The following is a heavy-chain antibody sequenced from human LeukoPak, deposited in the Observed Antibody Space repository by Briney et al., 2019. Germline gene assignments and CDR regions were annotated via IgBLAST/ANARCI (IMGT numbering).Heavy chain of an antibody. CDR1: GGSISNENW. Sequence: PSETLSLTCAVSGGSISNENWWSWVRPPPGKGLEWIGEIHHRGGTNYNPSLRSRVTISIDTSKNQFSLKLTSVTAADTAVYYCATPNDAFNIWGQGTMVTVSS. J-gene: IGHJ3*02. CDR3: ATPNDAFNI. CDR2: IHHRGGT. V-gene: IGHV4-4*02.